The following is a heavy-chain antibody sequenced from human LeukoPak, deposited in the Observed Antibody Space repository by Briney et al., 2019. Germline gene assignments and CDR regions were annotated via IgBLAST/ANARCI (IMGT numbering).Heavy chain of an antibody. J-gene: IGHJ6*02. CDR3: ARVLSSDPPSYYYYGMDV. V-gene: IGHV3-30*04. D-gene: IGHD6-25*01. Sequence: GGSLRLSCAASGFTFSSYAMHWVRQAPGKGLEWVAGISYDGSNKYYADSVKGRFTISRDNSKNTLYLQMNSLRAEDTAVYYCARVLSSDPPSYYYYGMDVWGQGTTVTVSS. CDR1: GFTFSSYA. CDR2: ISYDGSNK.